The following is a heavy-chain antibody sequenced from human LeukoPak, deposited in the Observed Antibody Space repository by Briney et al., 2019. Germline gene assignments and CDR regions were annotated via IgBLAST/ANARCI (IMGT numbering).Heavy chain of an antibody. J-gene: IGHJ4*02. Sequence: ASVKVSCKASGYTFTSYYMHWVRQAPGQGLEWMGLINPTGGSTGYAQKLQGRVTMTTDTSTSTAYMELRSLRSDDTAVYYCARDRRGCSSTSCYDFDYWGQGTLVTVSS. CDR2: INPTGGST. D-gene: IGHD2-2*01. V-gene: IGHV1-46*01. CDR1: GYTFTSYY. CDR3: ARDRRGCSSTSCYDFDY.